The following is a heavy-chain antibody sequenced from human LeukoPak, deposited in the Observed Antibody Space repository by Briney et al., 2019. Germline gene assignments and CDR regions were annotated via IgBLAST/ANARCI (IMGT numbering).Heavy chain of an antibody. CDR1: GFTFSSYS. CDR3: ARDTGDGYTYYFDF. D-gene: IGHD5-24*01. J-gene: IGHJ4*02. CDR2: ISSTGSTI. V-gene: IGHV3-48*01. Sequence: PGGSLRLSCAASGFTFSSYSMNWVRQAPGKGLEWVSYISSTGSTIYYADSVKGRFTISRDNAKNSLYLQMNSLRAEDTAVYYCARDTGDGYTYYFDFWGQGTLVTVSS.